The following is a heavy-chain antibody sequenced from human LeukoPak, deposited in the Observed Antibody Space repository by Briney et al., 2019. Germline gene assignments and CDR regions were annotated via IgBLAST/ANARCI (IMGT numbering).Heavy chain of an antibody. Sequence: SETLSLTCTVSGGSISNYYWNWIRQPPGKGLEWIGYIFYTGSTNYNPSLKSRVTASIDTSKNLFSLKLNSVTAADTAVFYCAAGRGIAAPLDYWGQGILVTVSS. CDR3: AAGRGIAAPLDY. J-gene: IGHJ4*02. D-gene: IGHD6-13*01. CDR2: IFYTGST. CDR1: GGSISNYY. V-gene: IGHV4-59*01.